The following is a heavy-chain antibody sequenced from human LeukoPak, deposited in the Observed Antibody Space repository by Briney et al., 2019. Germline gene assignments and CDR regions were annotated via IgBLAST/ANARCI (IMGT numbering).Heavy chain of an antibody. J-gene: IGHJ4*02. CDR3: ARDRGWRLLDY. V-gene: IGHV3-7*01. Sequence: SGGSLRLSCAASGFIFSSYWMSWVRQAPGKGLEWVANIKKDGSEKFYVDSVKGRFTISRDNAENSLYLQMNNLRVEDTAVYYCARDRGWRLLDYWGQGTLVTVSS. D-gene: IGHD6-25*01. CDR1: GFIFSSYW. CDR2: IKKDGSEK.